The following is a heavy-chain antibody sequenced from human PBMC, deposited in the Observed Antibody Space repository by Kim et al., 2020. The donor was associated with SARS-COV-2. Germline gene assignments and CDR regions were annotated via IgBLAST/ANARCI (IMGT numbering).Heavy chain of an antibody. CDR1: GFPFSTYT. V-gene: IGHV3-21*01. CDR3: ANSDTFDV. J-gene: IGHJ3*01. CDR2: ISGSSSYI. Sequence: GGSLRLSCAASGFPFSTYTMNWVRQAPGKGLEWVSSISGSSSYIYYEDSVKGRFTISRDNAKNSLYLEINNLRAEDTAVYYCANSDTFDVWGQGTMVTVSS.